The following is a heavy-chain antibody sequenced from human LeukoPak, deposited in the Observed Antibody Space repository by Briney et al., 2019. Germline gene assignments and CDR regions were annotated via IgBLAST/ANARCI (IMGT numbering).Heavy chain of an antibody. CDR1: GYTFTGYY. V-gene: IGHV1-2*02. J-gene: IGHJ4*02. Sequence: ASVKVSCKASGYTFTGYYMHWVRQAPGQGLEWMGWIDPNSGGTNYAQKFQGRVTMIRDTSISTAYMELSRLRSDDTAVYYCARDPFWAAAAGGYRGQGTLVTVSS. CDR3: ARDPFWAAAAGGY. D-gene: IGHD6-13*01. CDR2: IDPNSGGT.